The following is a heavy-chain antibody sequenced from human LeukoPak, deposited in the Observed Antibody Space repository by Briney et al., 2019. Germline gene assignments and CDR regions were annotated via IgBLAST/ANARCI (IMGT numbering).Heavy chain of an antibody. CDR2: ISSSSTYI. J-gene: IGHJ3*02. Sequence: GGSLRLSCAASGFXFSSYEINWVRQAPGKGLEWVSSISSSSTYIYYADSVKGRFTISRDNAKNSLYLQMNSLRAEDTAVYYCARDLTGTTAFDIWGQGTMVTVSS. CDR3: ARDLTGTTAFDI. V-gene: IGHV3-21*01. CDR1: GFXFSSYE. D-gene: IGHD1-20*01.